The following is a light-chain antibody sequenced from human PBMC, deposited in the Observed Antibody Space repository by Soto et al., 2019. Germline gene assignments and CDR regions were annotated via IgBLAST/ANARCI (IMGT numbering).Light chain of an antibody. J-gene: IGKJ1*01. CDR2: GAS. CDR3: QQDGSSLQT. V-gene: IGKV3-20*01. Sequence: SGLTQYRGTLFFSPLERGTLXAMASQSVSSSYLAWYQQKPCQSPRLLIYGASSRATGIPDRFSGSGPGTDFTRAISGLEPVHLAVYCCQQDGSSLQTFGQGTKVDIK. CDR1: QSVSSSY.